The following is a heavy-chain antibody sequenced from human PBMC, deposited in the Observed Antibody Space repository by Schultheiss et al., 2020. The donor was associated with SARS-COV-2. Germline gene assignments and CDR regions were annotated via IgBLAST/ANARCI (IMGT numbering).Heavy chain of an antibody. Sequence: GSLRLSCTVSGGSISSYYWSWIRQPPGKGLELIGYIYYSGSTNYNPSLKSRVTISVDTSKNQFSLKLSSVTAADTAVYYCARLERGGQVDWGQGTLVTVSS. D-gene: IGHD2-15*01. CDR1: GGSISSYY. CDR3: ARLERGGQVD. CDR2: IYYSGST. J-gene: IGHJ4*02. V-gene: IGHV4-59*08.